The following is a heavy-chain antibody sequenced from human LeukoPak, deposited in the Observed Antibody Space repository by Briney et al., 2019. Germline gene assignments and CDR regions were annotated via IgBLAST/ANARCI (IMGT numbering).Heavy chain of an antibody. CDR3: AKRALMGSGSYYYFDY. V-gene: IGHV3-23*01. CDR2: ISGSGGST. Sequence: GGSLRLSCAASGFTFSSYAMSWVRQAPGKGREWVSAISGSGGSTYYADSVKGRFTISRDNSKNTLYLQMNSLRAEDTAVYYCAKRALMGSGSYYYFDYWGQGTLVTVSS. D-gene: IGHD3-10*01. CDR1: GFTFSSYA. J-gene: IGHJ4*02.